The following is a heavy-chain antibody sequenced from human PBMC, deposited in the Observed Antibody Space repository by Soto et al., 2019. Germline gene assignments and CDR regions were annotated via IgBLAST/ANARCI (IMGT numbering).Heavy chain of an antibody. J-gene: IGHJ4*02. V-gene: IGHV1-69*06. CDR1: GGTFSSYA. CDR3: ASTPYSSSYFDY. Sequence: SGKVSCKASGGTFSSYAISWVRQAPGQGLEWMGGIIPIFGTANYAQKFQGRVTITEDKYTSTAYTELSSLRAEDTAVYYCASTPYSSSYFDYWGQGTLVT. CDR2: IIPIFGTA. D-gene: IGHD6-6*01.